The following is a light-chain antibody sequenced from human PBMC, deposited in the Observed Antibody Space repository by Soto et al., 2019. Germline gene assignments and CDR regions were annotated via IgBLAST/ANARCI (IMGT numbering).Light chain of an antibody. CDR3: GADHGSGSNLGVV. CDR2: VGTGGIVG. V-gene: IGLV9-49*01. Sequence: QSVLTQPPSASASLGASVTLTCTLSSGYSNYKVDWYQQRPGKGPRFVMRVGTGGIVGSKGDGIPDRFSVLGSGLNRYLTIKNIQAEDESDSDCGADHGSGSNLGVVFGGGTQLTVL. CDR1: SGYSNYK. J-gene: IGLJ2*01.